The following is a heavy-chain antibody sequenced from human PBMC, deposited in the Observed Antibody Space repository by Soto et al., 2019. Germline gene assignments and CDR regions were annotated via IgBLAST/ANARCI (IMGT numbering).Heavy chain of an antibody. Sequence: QLQLQESGPVLVKPSETLSLTCRVSGGAISSSSYYWGWIPQPPGKGLEWIGSIYYSGSIYYNPSLKSRVTISVETSKNQFSLKLSSVTAAETAVYYCARQSSGWYNWFDPWGQGTLVTVSS. CDR3: ARQSSGWYNWFDP. J-gene: IGHJ5*02. D-gene: IGHD6-19*01. CDR1: GGAISSSSYY. CDR2: IYYSGSI. V-gene: IGHV4-39*01.